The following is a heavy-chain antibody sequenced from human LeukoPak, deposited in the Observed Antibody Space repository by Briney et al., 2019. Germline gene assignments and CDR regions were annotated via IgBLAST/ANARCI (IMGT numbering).Heavy chain of an antibody. J-gene: IGHJ4*02. V-gene: IGHV4-38-2*02. Sequence: SETLSLTCTVSGYSISSGYYWGWIRQPPGKGLEWIGSIYHSGSTYYDPSLKSRVTISVDTSKNQFSLKLSSVTAADTAVYYCARDTSYCSGGSCRDYWGQGTLVTVSS. CDR2: IYHSGST. D-gene: IGHD2-15*01. CDR1: GYSISSGYY. CDR3: ARDTSYCSGGSCRDY.